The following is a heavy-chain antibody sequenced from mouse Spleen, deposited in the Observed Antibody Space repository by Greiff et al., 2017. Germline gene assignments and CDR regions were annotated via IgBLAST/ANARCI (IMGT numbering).Heavy chain of an antibody. D-gene: IGHD4-1*02. V-gene: IGHV1-76*01. CDR1: GYTFTDYY. Sequence: VQLQQSGAELVRPGASVKLSCKASGYTFTDYYINWVKQRPGQGLEWIARIYPGSGNTYYNEKFKGKATLTAEKSSSTAYMQLSSLTSEDSAVYFCARSTGRAMDYWGQGTSVTVSS. J-gene: IGHJ4*01. CDR3: ARSTGRAMDY. CDR2: IYPGSGNT.